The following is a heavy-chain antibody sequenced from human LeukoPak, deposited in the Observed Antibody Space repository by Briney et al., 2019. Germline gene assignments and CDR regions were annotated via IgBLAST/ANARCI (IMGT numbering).Heavy chain of an antibody. CDR1: GDSVSSNSAA. CDR2: TYYRSKWYN. CDR3: ARDQSEGYSGYDHYYYGMDV. V-gene: IGHV6-1*01. J-gene: IGHJ6*02. D-gene: IGHD5-12*01. Sequence: SQTLSLTCALSGDSVSSNSAAWNWLRQSPLRGLEWLGRTYYRSKWYNDYAVSVKSRITINPDTSKNQFSLQLNSVTPEDTAVYYCARDQSEGYSGYDHYYYGMDVWGQGTTVTVSS.